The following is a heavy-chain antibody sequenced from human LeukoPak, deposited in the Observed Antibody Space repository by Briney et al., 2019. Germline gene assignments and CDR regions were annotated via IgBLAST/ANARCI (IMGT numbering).Heavy chain of an antibody. CDR3: ARHGRLPSRPGGFDP. CDR2: IYYSGST. J-gene: IGHJ5*02. V-gene: IGHV4-39*01. CDR1: GGSISSSSYY. D-gene: IGHD6-25*01. Sequence: PSETLSLTCTVSGGSISSSSYYWGWIRQPPGKGLEWIGSIYYSGSTYYNPSLKSRVTISVDTSKNQFSLKLSSVTAADTAVYYCARHGRLPSRPGGFDPWGQGTLVTVSS.